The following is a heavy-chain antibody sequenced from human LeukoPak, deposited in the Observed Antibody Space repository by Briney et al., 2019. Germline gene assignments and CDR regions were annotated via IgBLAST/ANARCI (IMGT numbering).Heavy chain of an antibody. CDR2: IYVEDSDT. Sequence: GESLKISCKGSGYSFATYWIGWVRQMPGKGLEWLGVIYVEDSDTRYSPSFQGQVTISADKSISTAYLQWSSLKASDTAMYYCARGMSGRYLGLLDYWGQGTLVTVSS. D-gene: IGHD1-26*01. CDR1: GYSFATYW. CDR3: ARGMSGRYLGLLDY. J-gene: IGHJ4*02. V-gene: IGHV5-51*01.